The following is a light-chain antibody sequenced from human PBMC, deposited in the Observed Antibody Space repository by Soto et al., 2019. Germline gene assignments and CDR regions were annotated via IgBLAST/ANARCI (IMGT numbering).Light chain of an antibody. Sequence: DLQMAQSPSALSASVGGGFPLTCRASQSISSWLAWYKQKPGRAPKLLIYKASSLESGVPSRLSGSGSGTEFTLTISSMPPDDFATYYCQQYNSKWTFGQGTKVDIK. V-gene: IGKV1-5*03. CDR2: KAS. CDR3: QQYNSKWT. CDR1: QSISSW. J-gene: IGKJ1*01.